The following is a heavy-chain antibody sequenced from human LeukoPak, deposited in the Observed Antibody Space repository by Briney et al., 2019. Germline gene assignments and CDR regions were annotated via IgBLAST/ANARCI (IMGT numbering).Heavy chain of an antibody. D-gene: IGHD1-26*01. CDR1: GFTFNAYA. J-gene: IGHJ4*02. V-gene: IGHV3-23*01. Sequence: GGSLRLSCAASGFTFNAYAMSWVRQAPGKGLEWVSTITGGGYATYYADSVKGRFTISRDNAKNSLYLQMNSLRAEDTAVYYCAREQREQAYWGQGTLVTVSS. CDR2: ITGGGYAT. CDR3: AREQREQAY.